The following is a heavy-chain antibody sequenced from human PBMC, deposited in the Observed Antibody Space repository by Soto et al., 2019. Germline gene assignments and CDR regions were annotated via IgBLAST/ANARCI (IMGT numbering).Heavy chain of an antibody. Sequence: PSETLSLTCTVSGGSISSGGYYWSWIRQHPGKGLEWIGYIYYSGSTYYNPSLKSRVTISVDTSKNQFSLKLSSVTTADTALYYCARGRQRPSAAYKGHGYYGMDVWGQGTTVTVSS. CDR2: IYYSGST. V-gene: IGHV4-31*03. D-gene: IGHD2-2*01. J-gene: IGHJ6*02. CDR1: GGSISSGGYY. CDR3: ARGRQRPSAAYKGHGYYGMDV.